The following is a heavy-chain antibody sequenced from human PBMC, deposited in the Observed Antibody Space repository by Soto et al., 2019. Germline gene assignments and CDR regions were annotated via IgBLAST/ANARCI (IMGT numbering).Heavy chain of an antibody. J-gene: IGHJ6*02. Sequence: SETLSLTCAVYGGSFSGYYWNRIRQPPGKGLEWIGEIDHSGYTNYNPSLKSRVTISVDTSKNQFSLRLTSVTAADTAVYYCARLSPMAFAGGAYYYSMDVWGQGTTVTVSS. D-gene: IGHD3-10*01. CDR2: IDHSGYT. CDR3: ARLSPMAFAGGAYYYSMDV. CDR1: GGSFSGYY. V-gene: IGHV4-34*01.